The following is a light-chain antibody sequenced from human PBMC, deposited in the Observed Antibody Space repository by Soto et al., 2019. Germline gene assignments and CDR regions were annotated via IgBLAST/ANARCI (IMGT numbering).Light chain of an antibody. V-gene: IGKV3-11*01. J-gene: IGKJ2*01. CDR2: DAS. CDR3: QQRANWPPT. CDR1: QSVGSF. Sequence: EIVLTQSPATLSLSPGERATLSCRASQSVGSFLAWFQQKPGQAPRLLIYDASNRATGIPARFSGSGSGTDFTLTISSLEPEDFAVYYCQQRANWPPTFGQGTKLESK.